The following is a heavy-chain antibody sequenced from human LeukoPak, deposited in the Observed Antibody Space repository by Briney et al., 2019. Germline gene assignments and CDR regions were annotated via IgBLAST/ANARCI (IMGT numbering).Heavy chain of an antibody. D-gene: IGHD2-21*01. CDR3: ARDLYSYMDV. J-gene: IGHJ6*04. CDR1: GGSISSYY. V-gene: IGHV4-59*01. Sequence: PSETLSLTCTVSGGSISSYYWSWIWQPPGKGLEWIGYIYYSGSTNYNPSLKSRVTISVDTSKNQFSLKLSSVTAADTAVYYCARDLYSYMDVWGKGTTVTISS. CDR2: IYYSGST.